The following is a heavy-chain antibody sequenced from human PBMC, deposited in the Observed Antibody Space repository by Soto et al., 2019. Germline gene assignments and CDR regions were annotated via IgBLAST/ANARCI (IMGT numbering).Heavy chain of an antibody. Sequence: QVQLVQSGAEVKKPGSSVKVSCKASGGTFSSYPISWVRQAPGQGLEWMGRIIPILGIANYAQKFQGRVTITADKAASTAYRELSSLRSEDTAVYDCARGRPLYGDDGFEIWGQGTMVTVSS. CDR3: ARGRPLYGDDGFEI. J-gene: IGHJ3*02. CDR1: GGTFSSYP. D-gene: IGHD4-17*01. CDR2: IIPILGIA. V-gene: IGHV1-69*02.